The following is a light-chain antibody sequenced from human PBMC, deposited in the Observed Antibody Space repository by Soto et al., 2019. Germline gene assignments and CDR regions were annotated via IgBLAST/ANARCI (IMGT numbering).Light chain of an antibody. CDR2: GNS. Sequence: QSVLTQPPSVSRAPGQRVTISCTGSSSNIGAGYDVHWYQQLPGAAPKLLIYGNSNRPSGVPDRFSGSKSGTSASLAITGLQAEDEADYYCQSYDSSLSGCVFGTGTKLTV. J-gene: IGLJ1*01. CDR1: SSNIGAGYD. V-gene: IGLV1-40*01. CDR3: QSYDSSLSGCV.